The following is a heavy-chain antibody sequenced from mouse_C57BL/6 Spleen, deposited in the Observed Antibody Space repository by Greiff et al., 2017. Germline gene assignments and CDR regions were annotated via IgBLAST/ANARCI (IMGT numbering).Heavy chain of an antibody. CDR2: ILPGSGST. CDR1: GYTFTGYW. CDR3: ARKSYDYDGPWFAY. J-gene: IGHJ3*01. D-gene: IGHD2-4*01. Sequence: VKLMESGAELMKPGASVKLSCKATGYTFTGYWIEWVKQRPGHGLEWIGEILPGSGSTNHNEKFKGKATFTADTSSNTAYMQLSSLTTEDSAIYYCARKSYDYDGPWFAYWGQGTLVTVSA. V-gene: IGHV1-9*01.